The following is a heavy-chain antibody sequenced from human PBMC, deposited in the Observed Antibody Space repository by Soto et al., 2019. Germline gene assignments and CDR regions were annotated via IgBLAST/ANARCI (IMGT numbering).Heavy chain of an antibody. V-gene: IGHV3-23*01. D-gene: IGHD2-15*01. Sequence: SLRLSCAASGFTFSSYAMSWVRQAPGKGLEWVSAISGSGGSTYYADSVKGRFTISRDNSKNTLYLQMNSLRAEDTAVYYCAKDLEDIVVVVAATPDYYYYMDVWGQGTTVTVSS. CDR3: AKDLEDIVVVVAATPDYYYYMDV. CDR1: GFTFSSYA. CDR2: ISGSGGST. J-gene: IGHJ6*03.